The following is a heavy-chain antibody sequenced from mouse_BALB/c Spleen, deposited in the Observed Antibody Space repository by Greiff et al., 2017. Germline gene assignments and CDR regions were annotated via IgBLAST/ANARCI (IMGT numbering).Heavy chain of an antibody. CDR3: ARGWLRDYVDY. CDR2: INPSTGYT. V-gene: IGHV1-7*01. CDR1: GYTFTSYW. Sequence: QVQLTESGAELAKPGASVKMSCKASGYTFTSYWLHWVKQRPGQGLEWIGYINPSTGYTEYNQKFKDKATLTADKSSSTAYMQLSSLTSEDSAVYYCARGWLRDYVDYWGKGTTLTGSS. D-gene: IGHD2-2*01. J-gene: IGHJ2*01.